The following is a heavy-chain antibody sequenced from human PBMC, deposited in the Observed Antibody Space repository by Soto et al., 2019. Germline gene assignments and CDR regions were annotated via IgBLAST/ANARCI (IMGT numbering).Heavy chain of an antibody. CDR3: AIEKFREAPGYVLEI. D-gene: IGHD3-10*01. CDR2: INAGNGNT. V-gene: IGHV1-3*01. CDR1: GYTFTSYA. Sequence: GASVKVSCKASGYTFTSYAMHWVRQTPGQRLEWMGWINAGNGNTKYSQKFQGRVTITRDTSASTAYRELNSLRPEDTAVYYCAIEKFREAPGYVLEISVQGTMITVS. J-gene: IGHJ3*02.